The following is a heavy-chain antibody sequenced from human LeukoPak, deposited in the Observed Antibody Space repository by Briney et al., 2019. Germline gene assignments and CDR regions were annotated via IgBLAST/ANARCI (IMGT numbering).Heavy chain of an antibody. Sequence: PGRSLRLSCAASGFTFSSYGMHWVRQAPGKGLEWVAVIWYDGSNKYYADSVKGRFTISRDNSKNTLYLQMNSLRAEDTAVYYCARGGGYYGDYSDYWGQGTLVTVSS. V-gene: IGHV3-33*01. D-gene: IGHD3-22*01. J-gene: IGHJ4*02. CDR3: ARGGGYYGDYSDY. CDR2: IWYDGSNK. CDR1: GFTFSSYG.